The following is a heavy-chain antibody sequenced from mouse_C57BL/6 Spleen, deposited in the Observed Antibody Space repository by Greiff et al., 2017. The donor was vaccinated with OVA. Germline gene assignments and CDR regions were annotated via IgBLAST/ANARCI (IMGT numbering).Heavy chain of an antibody. V-gene: IGHV3-6*01. Sequence: EVKLMESGPGLVKPSQSLSLTCSVTGYSITSGYYWNWIRQFPGNKLEWMGYISYDGSNNYNPSLKYRISITRDTSKNQFFLKLNSVTTEDTATYYCARDGSSHYFDYWGQGTTLTVSS. CDR3: ARDGSSHYFDY. CDR1: GYSITSGYY. D-gene: IGHD1-1*01. CDR2: ISYDGSN. J-gene: IGHJ2*01.